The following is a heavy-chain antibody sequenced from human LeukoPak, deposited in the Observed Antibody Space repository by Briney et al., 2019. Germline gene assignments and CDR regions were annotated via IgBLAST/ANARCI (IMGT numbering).Heavy chain of an antibody. CDR3: ASKQGGYGDYVVY. CDR1: GGSISSDGYY. V-gene: IGHV4-31*03. D-gene: IGHD4-17*01. Sequence: PSETLSLTCTVSGGSISSDGYYWSWIRQHPGKGLEWIGYIYYKGTTYYNPSLKSRVNIFVDKSKNQFSLRVTSVTAADTAVYYCASKQGGYGDYVVYWGQGTLVTVSS. CDR2: IYYKGTT. J-gene: IGHJ4*02.